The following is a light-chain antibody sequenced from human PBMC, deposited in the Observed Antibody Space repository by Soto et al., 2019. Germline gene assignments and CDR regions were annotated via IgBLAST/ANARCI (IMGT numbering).Light chain of an antibody. J-gene: IGKJ1*01. CDR2: DAS. CDR3: QQRSNWPRT. CDR1: QSVSSY. Sequence: EIVLTQSPATLSLSPGERATLSCRASQSVSSYLAWYQQKPGQAPRLLIYDASNRATVIPARFSGSGSGKDFTLTISCVEPEDFAVYYCQQRSNWPRTFGQGTKVEIK. V-gene: IGKV3-11*01.